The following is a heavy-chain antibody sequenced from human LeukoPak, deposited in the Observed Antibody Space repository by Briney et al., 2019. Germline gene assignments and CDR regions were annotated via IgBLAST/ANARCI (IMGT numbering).Heavy chain of an antibody. CDR2: ISASGDTA. J-gene: IGHJ4*02. Sequence: PGGSLRLSCAASGFTFANYAMNWVRQAPGKGLEWVSGISASGDTAFYSNSVKGRFTISRDNSKDTLYLQMSGLRAEDTAIYYCAKTNTYTSGWYMNSWGQGTLVTVSS. V-gene: IGHV3-23*01. D-gene: IGHD6-19*01. CDR3: AKTNTYTSGWYMNS. CDR1: GFTFANYA.